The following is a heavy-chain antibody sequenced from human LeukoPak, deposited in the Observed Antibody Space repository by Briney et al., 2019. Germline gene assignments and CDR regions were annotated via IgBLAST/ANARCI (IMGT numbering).Heavy chain of an antibody. CDR3: ARDRAWNYFDY. D-gene: IGHD3-3*01. V-gene: IGHV3-30*03. Sequence: GGSLRLSCAPSGFTFSRHGMHWVRQAPGKGLEWVAIISNDGGRKYYAHSVEGRFTISRDNSKNTLYLQMDSLRAEDTAVYYCARDRAWNYFDYWGQGTLVTVSS. CDR1: GFTFSRHG. CDR2: ISNDGGRK. J-gene: IGHJ4*02.